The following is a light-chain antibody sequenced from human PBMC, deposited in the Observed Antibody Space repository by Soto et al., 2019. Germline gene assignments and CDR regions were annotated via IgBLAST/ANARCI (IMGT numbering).Light chain of an antibody. CDR3: CSYAGSYTWV. CDR2: DVS. V-gene: IGLV2-11*01. J-gene: IGLJ3*02. CDR1: SSDVGGYKP. Sequence: QSVLTQPRSVSGSPGQSVTISCTGTSSDVGGYKPVSWYQQHPGKAPKLMIYDVSERPSGVPDRFSASKSGNTASLTISGLQAEDEADYYCCSYAGSYTWVCGGGTKLTVL.